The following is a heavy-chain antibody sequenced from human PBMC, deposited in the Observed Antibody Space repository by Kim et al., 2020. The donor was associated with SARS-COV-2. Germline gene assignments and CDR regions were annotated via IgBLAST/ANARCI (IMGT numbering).Heavy chain of an antibody. D-gene: IGHD3-22*01. V-gene: IGHV4-39*01. CDR2: IYHSGKT. J-gene: IGHJ2*01. CDR3: ASQPAYNSDWY. Sequence: SETLSLTCTVSDGSISNNYYWVWVRQPPGQGLEWIASIYHSGKTFYNPSLKSRVTISVDTSKNQFSLNLNSVTAADTAVYYCASQPAYNSDWY. CDR1: DGSISNNYY.